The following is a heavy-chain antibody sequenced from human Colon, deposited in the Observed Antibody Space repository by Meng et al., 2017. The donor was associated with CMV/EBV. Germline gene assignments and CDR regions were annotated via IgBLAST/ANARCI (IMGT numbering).Heavy chain of an antibody. V-gene: IGHV3-30-3*01. CDR3: ARENKAVAGTSFDY. D-gene: IGHD6-19*01. CDR1: GFTFSSHA. Sequence: GESLKISCAASGFTFSSHAMHWVRQAPGKGLEWVAVISYDGSNKYYADSVKGRFTISRDNSENTAYLQMDSLRRDDTATYYCARENKAVAGTSFDYWGPGARVTVSS. J-gene: IGHJ4*02. CDR2: ISYDGSNK.